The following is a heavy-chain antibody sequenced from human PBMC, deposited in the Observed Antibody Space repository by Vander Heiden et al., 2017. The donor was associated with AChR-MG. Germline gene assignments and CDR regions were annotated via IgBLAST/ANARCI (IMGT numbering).Heavy chain of an antibody. CDR2: ISSTSSYI. J-gene: IGHJ4*02. Sequence: EVQLVESGGGLVKPGGSLRLSCAASGFSFRTYTMNWFRQATGKGLEWVSSISSTSSYIYYADSVKGRFTISRDNDRNSLYLYMNSLRVEDTAIYYCAREYSSSSNPDYWGQGTLVTVSS. CDR1: GFSFRTYT. CDR3: AREYSSSSNPDY. V-gene: IGHV3-21*02. D-gene: IGHD6-6*01.